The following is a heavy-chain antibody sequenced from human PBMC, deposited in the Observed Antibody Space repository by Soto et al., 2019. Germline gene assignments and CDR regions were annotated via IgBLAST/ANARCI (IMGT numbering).Heavy chain of an antibody. D-gene: IGHD3-10*01. J-gene: IGHJ4*02. Sequence: QVQLVQSGAEVKKPGSSVKVSCKASGGTFSSYAISWVRQAPGQGLEWMGVIIPIFGTANYAEKVQGRVTITADESTSTAYMELSSMRFEDTAVYYCARGTGAMVRGNLGYWGQGTLVTVSS. CDR1: GGTFSSYA. V-gene: IGHV1-69*01. CDR2: IIPIFGTA. CDR3: ARGTGAMVRGNLGY.